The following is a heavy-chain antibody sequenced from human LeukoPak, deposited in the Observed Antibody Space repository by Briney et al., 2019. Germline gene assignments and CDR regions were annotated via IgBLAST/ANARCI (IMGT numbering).Heavy chain of an antibody. V-gene: IGHV3-23*01. Sequence: GGSLRLSCAASGFTFSSYAMSWVRQAPGKGLEWVSAISGSGGSTYYADSVKGRFTISRDNSKNTLDLQMNSLRAEDTAVYYCAKDWRFHLWASPDYWGQGTLVTVSS. CDR2: ISGSGGST. CDR1: GFTFSSYA. CDR3: AKDWRFHLWASPDY. J-gene: IGHJ4*02. D-gene: IGHD3-10*01.